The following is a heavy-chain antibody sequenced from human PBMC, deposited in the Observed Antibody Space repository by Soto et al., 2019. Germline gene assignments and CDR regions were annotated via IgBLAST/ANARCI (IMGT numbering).Heavy chain of an antibody. CDR2: ISSSSSYI. D-gene: IGHD6-13*01. J-gene: IGHJ4*02. Sequence: ESGGGLVKPGGSLRLSCAASGFTFSSYSMNWVRQAPGKGLEWVSSISSSSSYIYYADSVKGRFTISRDNAKNSLYLQMNSLRAEDTAVYYCARDADGSSSFDYWGQGTLVTVSS. V-gene: IGHV3-21*01. CDR3: ARDADGSSSFDY. CDR1: GFTFSSYS.